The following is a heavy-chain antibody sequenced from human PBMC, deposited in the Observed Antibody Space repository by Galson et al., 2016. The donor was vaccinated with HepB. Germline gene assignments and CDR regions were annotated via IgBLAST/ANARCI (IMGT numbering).Heavy chain of an antibody. CDR3: VGPIVPGSFSRGFDL. Sequence: SETLSLTCTVSGDSVNTSSYYWSWIRQPPGKGVEWIGYLSYSGSSNYNPSLKSRATISVDASKNQFSLTVNSVTAADTAVYYCVGPIVPGSFSRGFDLWGRGTLVTVSS. J-gene: IGHJ2*01. CDR2: LSYSGSS. D-gene: IGHD1-26*01. V-gene: IGHV4-61*01. CDR1: GDSVNTSSYY.